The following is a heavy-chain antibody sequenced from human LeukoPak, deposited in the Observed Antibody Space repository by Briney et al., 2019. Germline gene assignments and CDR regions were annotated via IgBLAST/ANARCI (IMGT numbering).Heavy chain of an antibody. Sequence: SETLSLTCAVYGGSFSGYYWSWIRQPLGKGLEWIGEINRSGSTNYNPSLKSRVTISVDTSKNQFSLKLSSVTAADTAVYYCALVVPADYYYYYMDVWGKGTTVTVSS. V-gene: IGHV4-34*01. CDR1: GGSFSGYY. D-gene: IGHD2-2*01. CDR3: ALVVPADYYYYYMDV. CDR2: INRSGST. J-gene: IGHJ6*03.